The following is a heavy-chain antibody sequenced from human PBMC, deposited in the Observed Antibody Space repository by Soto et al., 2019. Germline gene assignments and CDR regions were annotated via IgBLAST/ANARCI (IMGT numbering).Heavy chain of an antibody. J-gene: IGHJ4*02. Sequence: QLQLQESGPGLVKPSETLSLTCTVSGGSISSSSYYWGWIRQPPGKGLEWIGSIYYSGSTYYNPSLKSRVTISVDTSKNQFSLKLSYVTAADTAVYYCARGLRYFDWLSPYYFDYWGQGTLVTVSS. CDR3: ARGLRYFDWLSPYYFDY. D-gene: IGHD3-9*01. CDR1: GGSISSSSYY. V-gene: IGHV4-39*01. CDR2: IYYSGST.